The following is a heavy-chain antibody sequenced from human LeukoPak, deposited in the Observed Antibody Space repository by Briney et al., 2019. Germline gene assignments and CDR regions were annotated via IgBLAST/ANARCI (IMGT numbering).Heavy chain of an antibody. Sequence: ASVKVSCKASGYTFTSYAMRWVRQAPGQRLEWMGWINAGNGNTKYSQKFQGRVTITRDTSASTAYMELSSLRSEDTAVYYCARGSSTTVATLDDWFDPWGQGTLVTVSS. V-gene: IGHV1-3*01. J-gene: IGHJ5*02. D-gene: IGHD4-17*01. CDR3: ARGSSTTVATLDDWFDP. CDR1: GYTFTSYA. CDR2: INAGNGNT.